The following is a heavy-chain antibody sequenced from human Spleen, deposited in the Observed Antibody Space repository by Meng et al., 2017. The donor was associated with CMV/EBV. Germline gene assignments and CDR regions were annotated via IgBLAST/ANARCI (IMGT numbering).Heavy chain of an antibody. CDR3: VKDDPTGWGDY. V-gene: IGHV3-23*03. Sequence: SFAASGFTFRNYAMSWVRQAPGKGLEWVAVVYRGNLGINYVNSVRGRFTISKDYSKNTLDLQMNSLRAEDTAVYYCVKDDPTGWGDYWGQGSLVTVSS. J-gene: IGHJ4*02. CDR2: VYRGNLGI. D-gene: IGHD3-16*01. CDR1: GFTFRNYA.